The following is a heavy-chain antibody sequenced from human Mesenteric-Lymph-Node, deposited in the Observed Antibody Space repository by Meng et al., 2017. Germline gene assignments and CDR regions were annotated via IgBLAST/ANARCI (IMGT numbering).Heavy chain of an antibody. J-gene: IGHJ4*02. CDR2: ISGSGGST. Sequence: VERVGSGGGLGQPGGSLSLSCAASGFTFSSYAMGWVRQAPGKGLEWVSAISGSGGSTYYADSVKGRFTISRDNSKNTLYLQMNSLRAEDTAVYYCATTAAGREWGRGTLVTVSS. CDR3: ATTAAGRE. D-gene: IGHD6-13*01. V-gene: IGHV3-23*04. CDR1: GFTFSSYA.